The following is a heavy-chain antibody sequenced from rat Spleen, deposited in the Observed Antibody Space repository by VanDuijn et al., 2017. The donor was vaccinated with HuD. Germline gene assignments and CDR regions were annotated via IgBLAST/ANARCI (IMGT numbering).Heavy chain of an antibody. Sequence: EVKLVESGGGLVQPGRSLKLSCAASGFNFNDYWMGWVRQAPGKGLEWIGEINKDSRTINYTPSLKDKFTISRDNAQTTLYLQMSKLGSEDTATYFCAREEFGVRDWGQGVMVTVSS. J-gene: IGHJ2*01. V-gene: IGHV4-2*01. CDR3: AREEFGVRD. CDR1: GFNFNDYW. CDR2: INKDSRTI. D-gene: IGHD4-3*01.